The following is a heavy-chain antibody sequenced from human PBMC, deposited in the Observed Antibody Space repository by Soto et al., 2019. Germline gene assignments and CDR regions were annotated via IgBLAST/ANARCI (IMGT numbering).Heavy chain of an antibody. J-gene: IGHJ6*02. CDR1: GFTFSSYA. CDR2: ISYDGSNK. V-gene: IGHV3-30-3*01. CDR3: ARDLERLLYGSGMDV. Sequence: PGGSLRLSCAASGFTFSSYAMHWVRQAPGKGLEWVAVISYDGSNKYYADSVKGRFTISRDNSKNTLYLQMNSLRAEDTAVYYCARDLERLLYGSGMDVWGQGTTVTVSS. D-gene: IGHD3-3*01.